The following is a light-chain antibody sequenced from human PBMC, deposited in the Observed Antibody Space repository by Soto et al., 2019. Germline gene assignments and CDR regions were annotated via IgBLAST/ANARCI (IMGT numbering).Light chain of an antibody. CDR1: QSVSSSY. V-gene: IGKV3-20*01. CDR3: QQYGSSGT. Sequence: EIVLTQSPGTLSLSPGERATLSCRASQSVSSSYLAWYQQKPGQAPRLLIYGASSRATGIPDRFSGSGSGTEFTLTISRLEPEDFAVYYCQQYGSSGTFGQGTKVDI. CDR2: GAS. J-gene: IGKJ1*01.